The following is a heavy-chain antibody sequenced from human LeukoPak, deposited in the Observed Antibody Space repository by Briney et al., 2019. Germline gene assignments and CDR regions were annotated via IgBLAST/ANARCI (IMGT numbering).Heavy chain of an antibody. V-gene: IGHV3-21*06. D-gene: IGHD5-24*01. CDR1: GFTSSSHS. CDR2: ISGNGHLI. CDR3: ARDSDGWSRDY. Sequence: GGSLRHSCAASGFTSSSHSMSWVRQAPGKGLEWISVISGNGHLIYWADSLKGRFTVSRDNAKNSLYLQINSLTVEDTAIYYCARDSDGWSRDYWGQGTLVTVSS. J-gene: IGHJ4*02.